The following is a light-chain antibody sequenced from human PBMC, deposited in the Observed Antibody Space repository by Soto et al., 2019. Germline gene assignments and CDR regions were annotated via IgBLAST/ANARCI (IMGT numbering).Light chain of an antibody. CDR3: SSYTTVSTYV. CDR2: DVR. Sequence: VLTQPASVSGSPGQSITISCTGTSSDVGGYNYVSWYQQHPGKAPKLMIYDVRNRPSGVSNRLSGSKSVNTASLTISGLQAEDEADYYCSSYTTVSTYVFGTGTKVTVL. J-gene: IGLJ1*01. V-gene: IGLV2-14*01. CDR1: SSDVGGYNY.